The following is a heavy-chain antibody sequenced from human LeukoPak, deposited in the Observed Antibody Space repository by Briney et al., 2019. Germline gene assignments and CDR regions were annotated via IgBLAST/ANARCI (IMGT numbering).Heavy chain of an antibody. CDR3: AAELGY. V-gene: IGHV3-30*02. Sequence: GGSLRLSCVASGFTFSNYDMYCVRQAPGKGLEWVAFIRYDGSNKNYADSVKGRFTISRDNSKNTLYLQMNSLRAEDTAVYYCAAELGYWGQGTLVTVSS. J-gene: IGHJ4*02. CDR2: IRYDGSNK. CDR1: GFTFSNYD.